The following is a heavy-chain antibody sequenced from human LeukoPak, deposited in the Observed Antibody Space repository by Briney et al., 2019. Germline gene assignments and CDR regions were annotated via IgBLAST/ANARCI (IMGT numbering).Heavy chain of an antibody. J-gene: IGHJ4*02. CDR2: IYYSGST. CDR3: ATSTAYSYDSSGYSLDY. V-gene: IGHV4-59*01. CDR1: GGSISSYY. D-gene: IGHD3-22*01. Sequence: PSETLSLTCTVSGGSISSYYWSWIRQPPGKGLEWIGYIYYSGSTNYNPSLKSRVTISVDTSKNQFSLKLSSVTAADTAVYYCATSTAYSYDSSGYSLDYWGQGTLVTVSS.